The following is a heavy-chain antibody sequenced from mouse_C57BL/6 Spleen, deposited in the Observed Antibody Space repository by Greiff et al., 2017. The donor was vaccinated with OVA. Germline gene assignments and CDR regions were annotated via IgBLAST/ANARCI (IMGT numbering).Heavy chain of an antibody. Sequence: QVQLKESGAELVKPGASVKISCKASGYAFSSYWMNWVKQRPGKGLEWIGQIYPGDGDTNYNGKFKGKATLTAAKSSSTAYMQLSSLTSEDSAVYFCARARDGYYDYWGQGTTLTVSS. D-gene: IGHD3-3*01. CDR1: GYAFSSYW. J-gene: IGHJ2*01. V-gene: IGHV1-80*01. CDR2: IYPGDGDT. CDR3: ARARDGYYDY.